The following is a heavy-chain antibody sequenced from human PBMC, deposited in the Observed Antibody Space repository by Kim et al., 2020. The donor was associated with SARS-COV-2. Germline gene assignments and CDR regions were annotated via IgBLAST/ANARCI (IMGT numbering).Heavy chain of an antibody. CDR3: TRAIIGTNTFDS. J-gene: IGHJ4*02. V-gene: IGHV3-74*01. D-gene: IGHD1-7*01. Sequence: SYADSVKCRFTISRDNAKNTLYLQMNSLRADDTAVYYCTRAIIGTNTFDSWGQETLVTVSS.